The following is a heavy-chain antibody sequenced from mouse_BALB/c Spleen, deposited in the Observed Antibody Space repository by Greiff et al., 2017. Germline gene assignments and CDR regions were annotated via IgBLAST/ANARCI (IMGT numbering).Heavy chain of an antibody. J-gene: IGHJ2*01. CDR3: ARWGVYGNYVRNY. CDR2: ISYSGST. Sequence: EVKLMESGPGLVKPSQSLSLTCTVSGYSITSDYAWNWIRQFPGNKLEWMGYISYSGSTSYNPSLKSRISITRDTSKNQFFLQLNSVTTEDTATYYCARWGVYGNYVRNYWGQGTTLTVSS. V-gene: IGHV3-2*02. CDR1: GYSITSDYA. D-gene: IGHD2-1*01.